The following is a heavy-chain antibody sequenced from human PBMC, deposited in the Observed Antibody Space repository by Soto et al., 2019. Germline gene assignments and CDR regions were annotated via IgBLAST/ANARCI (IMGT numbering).Heavy chain of an antibody. Sequence: GGSLRLSCAASGFTFSSYWMSWVRQVPGKGLEWVANIKQDGSEQYYVDSVMGRFTISRDNAKNSLYLQMNSLRAEDTAVYYCATSRSFDYRGQRALVTVSS. CDR2: IKQDGSEQ. J-gene: IGHJ4*02. CDR3: ATSRSFDY. V-gene: IGHV3-7*02. D-gene: IGHD3-10*01. CDR1: GFTFSSYW.